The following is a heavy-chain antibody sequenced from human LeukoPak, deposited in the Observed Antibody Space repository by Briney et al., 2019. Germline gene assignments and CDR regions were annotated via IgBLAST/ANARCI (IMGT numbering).Heavy chain of an antibody. J-gene: IGHJ4*02. CDR3: ARASGPFDY. CDR1: GFTFSSYA. D-gene: IGHD3-10*01. V-gene: IGHV3-30-3*01. CDR2: ISYDGSNK. Sequence: PGRSLRLSCAASGFTFSSYAMHWVRQAPGKGLEWVAVISYDGSNKYYADSVKGRFTISRDNSKNTLYLQMNSLRAEDTAVYSCARASGPFDYWGQGTLVTVSS.